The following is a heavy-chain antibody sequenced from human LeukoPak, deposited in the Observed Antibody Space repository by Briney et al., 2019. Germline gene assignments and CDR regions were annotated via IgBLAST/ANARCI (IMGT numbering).Heavy chain of an antibody. CDR1: GFTFSNYA. CDR3: ARVGGGSCYPCHWFDP. D-gene: IGHD2-15*01. V-gene: IGHV3-23*01. J-gene: IGHJ5*02. Sequence: GGSLRLSCAASGFTFSNYAMSWVRQAPGKGLEWVSAISGSGGSTNYADSVKGRFTISRDNSKNTLYLQMNSLRAEDTAVYYCARVGGGSCYPCHWFDPWGQGTLVTVSS. CDR2: ISGSGGST.